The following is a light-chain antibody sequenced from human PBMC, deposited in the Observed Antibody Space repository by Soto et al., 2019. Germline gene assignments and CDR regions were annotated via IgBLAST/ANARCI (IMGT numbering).Light chain of an antibody. CDR1: SSDVGSYDR. J-gene: IGLJ3*02. V-gene: IGLV2-23*02. CDR2: EVN. CDR3: CSSVGGPIWV. Sequence: QSALTQPASVSGSPGQSITVSCTGTSSDVGSYDRVSWYQHHPGKAPTLIIYEVNKRPPGVSNRFSGSKSGNTASLTISGLQAEDEADYYCCSSVGGPIWVFGGGTKLAVL.